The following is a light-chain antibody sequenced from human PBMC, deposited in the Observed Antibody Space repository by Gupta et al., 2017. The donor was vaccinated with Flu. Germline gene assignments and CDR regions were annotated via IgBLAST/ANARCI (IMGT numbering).Light chain of an antibody. V-gene: IGKV3-20*01. J-gene: IGKJ1*01. CDR2: AAS. Sequence: PGTLSLSPGERATLSCRASQSVSNYLAWYQQKPGQAPRLLISAASSRAPGIPDRFTGSGSGTDFTLTISRLEPEDFAVYCCQQYGSSPRTFGRGTKVEIK. CDR1: QSVSNY. CDR3: QQYGSSPRT.